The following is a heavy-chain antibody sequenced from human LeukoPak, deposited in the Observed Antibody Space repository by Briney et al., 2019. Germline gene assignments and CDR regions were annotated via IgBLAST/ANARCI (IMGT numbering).Heavy chain of an antibody. D-gene: IGHD6-19*01. CDR2: IYDSGST. CDR1: GGSIRSSYYY. J-gene: IGHJ4*02. Sequence: SETLSLTCTVSGGSIRSSYYYWGWIRQPPGKGLEWIGSIYDSGSTYYNPSLKSRVTISVDTSKNQFSLKLSSVTAADTAVYYCARGEAVAGTVDFDYWGQGTLVTVSS. CDR3: ARGEAVAGTVDFDY. V-gene: IGHV4-39*07.